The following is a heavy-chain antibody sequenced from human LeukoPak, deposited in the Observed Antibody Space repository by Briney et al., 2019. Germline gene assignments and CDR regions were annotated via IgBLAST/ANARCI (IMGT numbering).Heavy chain of an antibody. D-gene: IGHD3-9*01. J-gene: IGHJ6*02. CDR1: GYTLTSYG. CDR2: ISAYNGNT. CDR3: ARDPADDILTGYEEYYYYYGMDV. V-gene: IGHV1-18*01. Sequence: EASVKVSCKASGYTLTSYGISWVRQAPGQGLEWMGWISAYNGNTNYAQKLQGRVTMTTDTSTSTAYMELRSLRSDDTAVYYCARDPADDILTGYEEYYYYYGMDVWGQGTTVTVSS.